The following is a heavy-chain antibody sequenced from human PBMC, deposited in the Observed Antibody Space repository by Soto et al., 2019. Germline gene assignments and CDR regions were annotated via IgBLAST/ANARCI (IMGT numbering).Heavy chain of an antibody. V-gene: IGHV4-39*01. Sequence: SETLSLTCTVSGGSISSSSYYWGWIRQPPGKGLEWIGSIYYGGSTYYNPSLKSRVTISVDTSKNQFSLKLSSVTAADTAVYYCARQGPHGANWVRYFDSWGQGTLVTVSS. D-gene: IGHD7-27*01. CDR1: GGSISSSSYY. CDR3: ARQGPHGANWVRYFDS. CDR2: IYYGGST. J-gene: IGHJ4*02.